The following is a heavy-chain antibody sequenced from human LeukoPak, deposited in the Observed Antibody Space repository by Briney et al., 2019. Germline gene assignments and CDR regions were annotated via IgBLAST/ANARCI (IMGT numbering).Heavy chain of an antibody. CDR2: INPNSGGT. J-gene: IGHJ4*02. CDR1: GYMFTGYY. D-gene: IGHD6-13*01. CDR3: AREVHGGIIAAAGNIDY. Sequence: ASMKVSCKTSGYMFTGYYMHWVRQAPGQGLEWMGRINPNSGGTNYAQKFQGRVTMTRDTSISTAYMELSRLRSDDTAVYYCAREVHGGIIAAAGNIDYWGQGTLVTVSS. V-gene: IGHV1-2*06.